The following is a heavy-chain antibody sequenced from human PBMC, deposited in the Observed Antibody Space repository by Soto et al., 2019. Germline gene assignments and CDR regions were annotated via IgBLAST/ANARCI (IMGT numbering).Heavy chain of an antibody. CDR1: GFTFSSYW. J-gene: IGHJ4*02. CDR3: ARDAKQDYDFWSGPLVGYYFDY. Sequence: GGSLRLSCAASGFTFSSYWMSWVRQAPGKGLEWVANIKQDGSEKYYVDSVKGRFTISRDNAKNSLYLQMNSLRAEDTAVYYCARDAKQDYDFWSGPLVGYYFDYWGQGTLVTVSS. V-gene: IGHV3-7*01. D-gene: IGHD3-3*01. CDR2: IKQDGSEK.